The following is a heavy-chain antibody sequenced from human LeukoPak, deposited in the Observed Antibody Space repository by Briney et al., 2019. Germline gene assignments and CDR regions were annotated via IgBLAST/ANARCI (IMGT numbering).Heavy chain of an antibody. CDR1: GGSINNYY. Sequence: NPSEILSLTCTVSGGSINNYYWSWIRQPPGKGLEWIGYISYTGTTIYNPSLKTRVTISVDTSNQLSLKLSSVTAADTAMYYCATGPHTALDYWGQGTLVTVSS. CDR3: ATGPHTALDY. J-gene: IGHJ4*02. D-gene: IGHD5-18*01. CDR2: ISYTGTT. V-gene: IGHV4-59*08.